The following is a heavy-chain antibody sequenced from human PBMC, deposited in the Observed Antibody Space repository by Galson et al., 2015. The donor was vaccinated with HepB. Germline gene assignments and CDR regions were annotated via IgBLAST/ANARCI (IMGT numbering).Heavy chain of an antibody. J-gene: IGHJ4*02. V-gene: IGHV1-69*04. D-gene: IGHD5-24*01. CDR3: ARDPAGVGMATTPYFDY. CDR2: IIPIVRIA. Sequence: SVKVSCKASGGTFSSYTISWVRQAPGQGLEWMGRIIPIVRIAHYAQKFQGRVTITADTSTNTAYMELRSLRSEDTAVYYCARDPAGVGMATTPYFDYWGQGTLVTVSS. CDR1: GGTFSSYT.